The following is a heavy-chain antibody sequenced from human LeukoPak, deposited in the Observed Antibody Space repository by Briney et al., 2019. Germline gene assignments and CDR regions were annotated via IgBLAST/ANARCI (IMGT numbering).Heavy chain of an antibody. Sequence: SETLSLTCTVSGGSIRSSYYYWGWIRQPPGKGLEWIGSIYDSGSTYYNPSLKSRVTISVDTSKNQFSLKLNSVTAADTAVYHCARITPSGWSDYWGQGTLVTVSS. CDR2: IYDSGST. CDR3: ARITPSGWSDY. J-gene: IGHJ4*02. V-gene: IGHV4-39*07. D-gene: IGHD6-19*01. CDR1: GGSIRSSYYY.